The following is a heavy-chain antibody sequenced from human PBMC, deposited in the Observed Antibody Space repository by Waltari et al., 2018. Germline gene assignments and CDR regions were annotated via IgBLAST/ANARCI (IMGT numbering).Heavy chain of an antibody. J-gene: IGHJ4*02. CDR1: GYTFTGYY. V-gene: IGHV1-2*02. Sequence: QVQLVQSGAEVKKPGASVKVSCKASGYTFTGYYMHWVRQAPGQGLEWRGWINPNSGGTNYAQKFQGRVTMTRDTSISPAYMERSRLRSDDTAVYYCATSDSSSLTYFDYWGQGTLVTVAS. CDR2: INPNSGGT. D-gene: IGHD6-13*01. CDR3: ATSDSSSLTYFDY.